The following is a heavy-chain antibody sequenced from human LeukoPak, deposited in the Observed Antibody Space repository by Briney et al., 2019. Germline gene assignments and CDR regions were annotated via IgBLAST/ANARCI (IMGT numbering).Heavy chain of an antibody. CDR3: ASIPGPISGSYYFGDY. J-gene: IGHJ4*02. V-gene: IGHV3-30*03. CDR2: ISYDGSNK. CDR1: GFTFSSYG. D-gene: IGHD1-26*01. Sequence: GRSLRLSCAAFGFTFSSYGMHWVRQAPGKGLEWVAVISYDGSNKYYADSVKGRFTISRDNSKNTLYLQMNSLRAEDTAVYYCASIPGPISGSYYFGDYWGQGTLVTVSS.